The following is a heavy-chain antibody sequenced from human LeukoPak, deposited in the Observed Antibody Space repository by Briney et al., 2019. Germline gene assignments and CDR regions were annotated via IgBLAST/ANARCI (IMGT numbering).Heavy chain of an antibody. CDR1: AGSFSGYY. Sequence: SETLSLTCAVYAGSFSGYYWSWIRQPPGKGLEWIGEINHSGSTNYNPSLKSRVTISVDTSKNQFSLKLSSVTAADTAVYYCARGRYDILTGYSPHDYWGQGTLVTVSS. J-gene: IGHJ4*02. V-gene: IGHV4-34*01. D-gene: IGHD3-9*01. CDR2: INHSGST. CDR3: ARGRYDILTGYSPHDY.